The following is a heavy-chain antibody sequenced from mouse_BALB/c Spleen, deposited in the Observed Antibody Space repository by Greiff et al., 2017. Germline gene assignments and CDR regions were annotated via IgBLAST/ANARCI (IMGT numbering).Heavy chain of an antibody. V-gene: IGHV5-6-5*01. CDR3: ARADGYCWYFDV. CDR1: GFTFSSYA. CDR2: ISSGGST. Sequence: EVKLVESGGGLVKPGGSLKLSCAASGFTFSSYAMSWVRQTPEKRLEWVASISSGGSTYYPDSVKGRFTISRDNARNILYLQMSSLRSEDTAMYYCARADGYCWYFDVWGAGTTVTVSS. D-gene: IGHD1-2*01. J-gene: IGHJ1*01.